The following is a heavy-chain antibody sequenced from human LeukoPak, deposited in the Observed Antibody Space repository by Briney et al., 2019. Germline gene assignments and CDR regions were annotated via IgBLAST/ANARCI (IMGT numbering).Heavy chain of an antibody. Sequence: GGSLRLSCAASGFTFSSYSMNWVRQTPGKGLEWVSSISCSSSYIYYADSVKGRFTISRDNAKNSLYLQMNSLRAEDTAVYYCARVGYSYGSAFDYWGQGTLVTVSS. D-gene: IGHD5-18*01. CDR2: ISCSSSYI. CDR3: ARVGYSYGSAFDY. CDR1: GFTFSSYS. V-gene: IGHV3-21*01. J-gene: IGHJ4*02.